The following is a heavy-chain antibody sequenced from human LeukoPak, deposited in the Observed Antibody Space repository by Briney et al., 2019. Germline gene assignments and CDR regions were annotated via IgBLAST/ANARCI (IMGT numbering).Heavy chain of an antibody. V-gene: IGHV4-4*09. CDR1: GASPY. J-gene: IGHJ5*02. CDR3: ARGYGWFDP. CDR2: IYSTTGTT. D-gene: IGHD3-10*01. Sequence: PADTLSIPCTVSGASPYWSWIRQAPGKGLEWIGYIYSTTGTTNSNPSLKSRVTMSLDTSKKHLSLKLSAVTAADTAVYYCARGYGWFDPWGQGILVIVSS.